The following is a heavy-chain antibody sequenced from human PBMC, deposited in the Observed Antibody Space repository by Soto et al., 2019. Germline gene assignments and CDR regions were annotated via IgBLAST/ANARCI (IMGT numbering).Heavy chain of an antibody. CDR3: ATSAPIAAAGTVDYYGMDV. J-gene: IGHJ6*02. V-gene: IGHV5-51*01. Sequence: PGESLKISCNGSGYSFTSYWIGWVRQMPGKGLEWMGIIYPGDSDTRYSPSFQGQVTISADKSISTAYLQWSSLKASDTAMHYCATSAPIAAAGTVDYYGMDVWGQGTTVTVSS. D-gene: IGHD6-13*01. CDR1: GYSFTSYW. CDR2: IYPGDSDT.